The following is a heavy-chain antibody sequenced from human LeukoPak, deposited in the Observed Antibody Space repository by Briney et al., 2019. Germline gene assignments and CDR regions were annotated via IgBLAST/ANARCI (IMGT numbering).Heavy chain of an antibody. CDR1: GYTYTGYT. V-gene: IGHV1-2*06. CDR3: ARGDDYAFEI. CDR2: IITNNANSGAT. Sequence: ASVKVSCKASGYTYTGYTIDSVRQATGQGLEWMGRIITNNANSGATNYAQKFQGRVTMTRDTSISTAYMELSRLRSDDTAVYYCARGDDYAFEIWGQGTMVTVSS. J-gene: IGHJ3*02. D-gene: IGHD4-11*01.